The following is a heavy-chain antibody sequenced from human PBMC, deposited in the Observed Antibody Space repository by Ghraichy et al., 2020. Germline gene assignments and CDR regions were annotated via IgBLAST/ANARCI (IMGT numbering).Heavy chain of an antibody. V-gene: IGHV1-2*06. CDR2: ISPNSGDT. CDR3: ARDFFSSITAPNYYFGMEV. J-gene: IGHJ6*04. D-gene: IGHD6-6*01. CDR1: GYTFTAYY. Sequence: ASVKVSCKASGYTFTAYYMNWVRQAPGQGLEWMGRISPNSGDTNYAQKFQGRVTMTRDTSISTVYMELSRLRSDDTAVYYCARDFFSSITAPNYYFGMEVWGKGTTVTVSS.